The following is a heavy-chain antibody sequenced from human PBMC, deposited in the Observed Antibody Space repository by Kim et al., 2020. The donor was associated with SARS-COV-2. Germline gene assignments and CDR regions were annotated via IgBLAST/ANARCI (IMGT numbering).Heavy chain of an antibody. D-gene: IGHD3-22*01. V-gene: IGHV1-18*01. CDR3: ASSVVMEDDAFDI. Sequence: YAQKLQGRVTMTTDTSTRTAYMELRSLRSDDTAVYYCASSVVMEDDAFDIWGQGTMVTVSS. J-gene: IGHJ3*02.